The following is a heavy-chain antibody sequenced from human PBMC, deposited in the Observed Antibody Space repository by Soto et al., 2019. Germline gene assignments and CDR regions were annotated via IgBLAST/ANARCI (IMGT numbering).Heavy chain of an antibody. CDR2: ISSSSSYI. J-gene: IGHJ6*04. CDR3: ARAHPPDSSGYYPGGYYGMDV. D-gene: IGHD3-22*01. V-gene: IGHV3-21*01. Sequence: PGGSLRLSCAASGFTFSSYSMNWVRQAPGKGLEWVSSISSSSSYIYYADSVKGRFTISRDNAKNSLYLQMNSLRAEDTAVYYCARAHPPDSSGYYPGGYYGMDVWGEGTTVTVSS. CDR1: GFTFSSYS.